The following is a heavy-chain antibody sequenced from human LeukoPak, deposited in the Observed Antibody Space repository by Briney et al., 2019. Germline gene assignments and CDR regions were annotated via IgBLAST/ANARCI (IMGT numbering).Heavy chain of an antibody. CDR2: IYTSGST. CDR3: AREIHCSGGSCYPKEYYFDY. V-gene: IGHV4-61*02. CDR1: GGSISSGSYY. J-gene: IGHJ4*02. D-gene: IGHD2-15*01. Sequence: SETLSLTCTVSGGSISSGSYYWSWIRQPAGKGLEWIGRIYTSGSTYYNPSLKSRVTISVDTSKNQFSLKLSSVTAADTAVYYCAREIHCSGGSCYPKEYYFDYWGQGTLVTVSS.